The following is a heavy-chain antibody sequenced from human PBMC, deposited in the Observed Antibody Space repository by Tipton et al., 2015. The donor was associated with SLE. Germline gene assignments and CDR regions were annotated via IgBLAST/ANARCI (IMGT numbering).Heavy chain of an antibody. J-gene: IGHJ6*03. CDR3: ARVSRYYDFWSGYSPLYYYYMDV. Sequence: LRLSCAVYGGSFSGYYWSWIRQPPGKGLEWIGEINHSGSTNYNPSPKSRVTISVDTSKNQFSLKLSSVTAADTAVYYCARVSRYYDFWSGYSPLYYYYMDVWGKGTTVTVSS. CDR2: INHSGST. CDR1: GGSFSGYY. V-gene: IGHV4-34*01. D-gene: IGHD3-3*01.